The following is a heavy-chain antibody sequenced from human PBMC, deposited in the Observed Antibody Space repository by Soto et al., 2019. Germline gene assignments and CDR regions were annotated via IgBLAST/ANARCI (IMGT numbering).Heavy chain of an antibody. Sequence: SETLSLTCTVSGGSISSSSSYWGWIRQPPGKGLEWIGTIYSGSTYYNPSLKSRVTIFVDTSKNQFSLKLSSVAAADTAIYYCATTRGIAVGGSFDYWGQGTLVTVSS. J-gene: IGHJ4*02. D-gene: IGHD6-13*01. CDR3: ATTRGIAVGGSFDY. CDR1: GGSISSSSSY. V-gene: IGHV4-39*01. CDR2: IYSGST.